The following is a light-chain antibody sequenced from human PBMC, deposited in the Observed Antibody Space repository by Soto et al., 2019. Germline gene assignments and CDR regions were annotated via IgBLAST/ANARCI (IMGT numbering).Light chain of an antibody. Sequence: QSVLTQPPSTSGTPGQRVTISCSGSSSNIGSNLVYWYQLVPGTAPKLLIYGNEERHSGVPGQFSGSRSVTTASLAISGPQSEDEADYYCAAWDGSLNGVLFGGGTKLTVL. CDR3: AAWDGSLNGVL. CDR1: SSNIGSNL. V-gene: IGLV1-44*01. CDR2: GNE. J-gene: IGLJ3*02.